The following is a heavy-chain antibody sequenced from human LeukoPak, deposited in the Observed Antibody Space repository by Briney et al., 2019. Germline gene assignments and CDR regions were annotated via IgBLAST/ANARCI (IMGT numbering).Heavy chain of an antibody. J-gene: IGHJ4*02. CDR2: INAGNGNT. CDR1: GYTFTSYA. V-gene: IGHV1-3*01. D-gene: IGHD3-16*01. CDR3: ARATVDEGGGNDY. Sequence: ASVKVSCKASGYTFTSYAMHWVRQAPGQRLEWMGWINAGNGNTKYSQKFQGRVTITRDTSASTAYMELSSLRSEDTAVYYCARATVDEGGGNDYWGQGTLVTVSS.